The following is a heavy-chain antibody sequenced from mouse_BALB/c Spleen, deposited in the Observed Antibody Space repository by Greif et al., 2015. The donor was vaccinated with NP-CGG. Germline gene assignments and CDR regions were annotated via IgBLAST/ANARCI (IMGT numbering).Heavy chain of an antibody. J-gene: IGHJ2*01. CDR2: ISSGGSI. CDR1: GFAFSSYE. CDR3: ARHYYGSSYSY. Sequence: EVRRGGAWGGFVKAGGSLKLSCAASGFAFSSYEMSWVRQTPGERVEGGAYISSGGSIYYPDTVKGRFTISRDNAKNTLYLQMSSLKSEDTAMYYCARHYYGSSYSYWGQGTTLTVSS. V-gene: IGHV5-12-1*01. D-gene: IGHD1-1*01.